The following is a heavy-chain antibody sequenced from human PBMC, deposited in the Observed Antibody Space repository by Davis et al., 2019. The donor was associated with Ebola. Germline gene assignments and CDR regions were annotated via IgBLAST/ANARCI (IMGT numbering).Heavy chain of an antibody. J-gene: IGHJ4*02. Sequence: SLKISCAASGFTFDDYAMHWVRQAPGKGLEWVSGISWNSGSIGYADSVKGRFTISRDNAKNSLYLQMNSLRAEDMALYYCAKAATDTAMASPFDYWGQGTLVTVSS. D-gene: IGHD5-18*01. CDR2: ISWNSGSI. CDR1: GFTFDDYA. V-gene: IGHV3-9*03. CDR3: AKAATDTAMASPFDY.